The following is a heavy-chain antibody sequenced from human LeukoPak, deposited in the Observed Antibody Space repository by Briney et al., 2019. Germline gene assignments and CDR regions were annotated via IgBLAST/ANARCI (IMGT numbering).Heavy chain of an antibody. CDR3: AKTRSLWFGDERGFDP. CDR1: GFTFSSYA. D-gene: IGHD3-10*01. J-gene: IGHJ5*02. Sequence: GGTLRLSCAASGFTFSSYAMHWVRQAPGKGLEWMAVISYDGSNKYYADSVKGRFTISRDNSKNTLYLQMNSLRAEDTAVYYCAKTRSLWFGDERGFDPWGQGTLVTVSS. V-gene: IGHV3-30-3*02. CDR2: ISYDGSNK.